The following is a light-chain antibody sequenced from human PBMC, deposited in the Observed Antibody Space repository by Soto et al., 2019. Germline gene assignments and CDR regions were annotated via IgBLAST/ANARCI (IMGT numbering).Light chain of an antibody. CDR2: GAS. Sequence: EIIMTQSPATLSVSPGEGATLSCRTSHSISTNLAWYQNKRGQSPRLLVYGASTRATGVPARFSGSGSGAEFTPSISSLQSEDFAVYYCQQYNSWPTFGGGTKVEIK. CDR1: HSISTN. J-gene: IGKJ4*01. CDR3: QQYNSWPT. V-gene: IGKV3-15*01.